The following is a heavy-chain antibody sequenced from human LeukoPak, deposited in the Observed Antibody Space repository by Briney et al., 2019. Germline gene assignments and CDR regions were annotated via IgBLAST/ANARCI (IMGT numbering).Heavy chain of an antibody. V-gene: IGHV1-69*13. J-gene: IGHJ6*03. D-gene: IGHD3-10*01. CDR3: ASMPRITMVRGVIGYYYYYMDV. CDR2: IIPIFGTA. CDR1: GGTFSSYA. Sequence: GASVKVSCKASGGTFSSYAISWVRQAPGQGLEWMGGIIPIFGTANYAQKFQGRVTITADESTSTAYMELSSLRSEDTAVYYCASMPRITMVRGVIGYYYYYMDVWGKGTTVTISS.